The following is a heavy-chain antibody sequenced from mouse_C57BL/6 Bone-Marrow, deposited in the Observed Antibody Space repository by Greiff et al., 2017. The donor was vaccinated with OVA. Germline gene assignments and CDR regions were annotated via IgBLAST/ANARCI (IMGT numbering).Heavy chain of an antibody. J-gene: IGHJ4*01. CDR2: INPNCGTT. CDR1: GYSFTDYN. CDR3: CMCYYYAIDY. V-gene: IGHV1-39*01. D-gene: IGHD2-10*02. Sequence: EVQLQQSGPELVKPGASVKISCKASGYSFTDYNMNWVKQSPGKSLEWIGVINPNCGTTSYNQKVKGKATLTVDQSSITAYKQHLSRTSDDSAVYYCCMCYYYAIDYWGQGTSVTVSA.